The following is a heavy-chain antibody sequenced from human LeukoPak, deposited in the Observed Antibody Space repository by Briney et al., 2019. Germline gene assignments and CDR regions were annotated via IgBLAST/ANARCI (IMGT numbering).Heavy chain of an antibody. CDR3: ARVHYSLRWVTAWDY. D-gene: IGHD5-24*01. J-gene: IGHJ4*02. Sequence: ASVKVSCKASGYTFTDYYIHWVRQAPGQGLEWMGWINPNSGGTNYAQKFQGRVTMTRDTPVSTAYMELSSLTSDDTAVYYCARVHYSLRWVTAWDYWGQGALVIVSS. V-gene: IGHV1-2*02. CDR1: GYTFTDYY. CDR2: INPNSGGT.